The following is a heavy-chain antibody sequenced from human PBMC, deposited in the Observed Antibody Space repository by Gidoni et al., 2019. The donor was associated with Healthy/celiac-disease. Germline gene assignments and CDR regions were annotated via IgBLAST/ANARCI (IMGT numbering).Heavy chain of an antibody. D-gene: IGHD6-19*01. CDR3: ARDSYSSGGNETFDY. CDR2: IWHAGSNK. J-gene: IGHJ4*02. Sequence: QVQLVESGGGVVQPGRYLRLSCAASGFTFSSYGMHWVRQAPGKGLEWLAVIWHAGSNKYYADAVKGRFTIFRDNSKNTLYLQMNSLRADDTAVYYCARDSYSSGGNETFDYWGQGTLVTVSS. CDR1: GFTFSSYG. V-gene: IGHV3-33*01.